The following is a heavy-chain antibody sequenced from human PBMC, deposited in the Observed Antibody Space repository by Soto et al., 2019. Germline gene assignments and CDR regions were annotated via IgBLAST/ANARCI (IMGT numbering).Heavy chain of an antibody. V-gene: IGHV3-23*01. Sequence: EVHLLVSGGGLVQPGGSLRLSCTGSGFIFKDYAMTWVRQGPGKGLEWVSTMSESGDIISYRDSVKGRFTMSRDMSNSTLYLEMNGLRAEDTAMYYCAKTLYSGTYYDLESWGPGTLVTVSS. J-gene: IGHJ1*01. CDR1: GFIFKDYA. D-gene: IGHD1-26*01. CDR3: AKTLYSGTYYDLES. CDR2: MSESGDII.